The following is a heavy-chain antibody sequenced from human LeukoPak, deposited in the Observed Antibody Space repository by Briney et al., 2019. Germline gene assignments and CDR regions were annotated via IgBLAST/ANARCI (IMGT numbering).Heavy chain of an antibody. V-gene: IGHV3-48*03. CDR1: GFTFSNHE. Sequence: GGSLRLSCVTSGFTFSNHEMNWVRQAPGKGLEWVAYTSRGGSDISYADSAKGRFTISSDIASNTLYLQMNSLRVEDTAVYFCVRARLIRLENFFDYWGQGTLVTVSS. CDR3: VRARLIRLENFFDY. CDR2: TSRGGSDI. D-gene: IGHD2-21*01. J-gene: IGHJ4*02.